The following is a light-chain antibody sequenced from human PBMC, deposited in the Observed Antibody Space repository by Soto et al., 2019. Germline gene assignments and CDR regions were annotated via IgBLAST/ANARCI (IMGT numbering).Light chain of an antibody. Sequence: DIQMTQSPSPLSASVGDRVTITCRASQSISTYLNWYQQKPGKAPKLLIYGASSLQSGVPSRFSGSGSGTDFTLTISSLQPDDFGTYYCQQSFSTPRTFGQGTKVEIK. V-gene: IGKV1-39*01. CDR3: QQSFSTPRT. J-gene: IGKJ1*01. CDR1: QSISTY. CDR2: GAS.